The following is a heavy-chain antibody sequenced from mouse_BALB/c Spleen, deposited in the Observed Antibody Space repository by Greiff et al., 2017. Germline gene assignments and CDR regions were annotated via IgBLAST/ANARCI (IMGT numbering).Heavy chain of an antibody. CDR1: GYSITSGYY. CDR2: ISYDGSN. D-gene: IGHD1-1*02. J-gene: IGHJ4*01. Sequence: EVKLQESGPGLVKPSQSLSLTCSVTGYSITSGYYWNWIRQFPGNKLEWMGYISYDGSNNYNPSLKNRISITRDTSKNQFFLKLNSVTTEDTATYYCASGGNYFYAMDYWGQGTSVTVSS. CDR3: ASGGNYFYAMDY. V-gene: IGHV3-6*02.